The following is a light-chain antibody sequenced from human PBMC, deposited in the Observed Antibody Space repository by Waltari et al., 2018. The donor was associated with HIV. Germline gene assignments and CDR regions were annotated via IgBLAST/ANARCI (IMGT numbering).Light chain of an antibody. CDR2: QDI. V-gene: IGLV3-25*03. CDR3: QSIDSGGTFV. Sequence: SYELTQPPSVSVSPGQTARITCPGDTLATQYAYWYQQKPGQAPQLVMYQDIERPSGIPERFSGSSSGTAVTLTISRVQAADEADYYCQSIDSGGTFVFGTGTKVTVL. CDR1: TLATQY. J-gene: IGLJ1*01.